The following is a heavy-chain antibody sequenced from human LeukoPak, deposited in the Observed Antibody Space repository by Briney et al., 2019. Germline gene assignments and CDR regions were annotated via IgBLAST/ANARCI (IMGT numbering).Heavy chain of an antibody. CDR2: ISYDGSNK. Sequence: GGSLRLSCAASGFTFSSYGMHWVRQAPGKGLEWVAVISYDGSNKYYADSVKGRFTISRDNSKNTLYLQMNSLRAEDTAVYYCAKSLGATGIDYWGQGTLVTVSS. D-gene: IGHD5-12*01. CDR1: GFTFSSYG. J-gene: IGHJ4*02. V-gene: IGHV3-30*18. CDR3: AKSLGATGIDY.